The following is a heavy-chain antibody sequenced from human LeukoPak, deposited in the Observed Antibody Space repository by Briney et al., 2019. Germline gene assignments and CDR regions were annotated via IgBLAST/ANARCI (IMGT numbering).Heavy chain of an antibody. V-gene: IGHV1-18*01. CDR3: ARAPQYCSGGSCYFFAGREYYFDY. CDR2: ISAYNGNT. D-gene: IGHD2-15*01. CDR1: GYTFTSYG. Sequence: ASVKVSCKASGYTFTSYGISWVRQAPGQGLEWMGWISAYNGNTNYAQKLQGRVTMTTDTSPSTAYMELRSLRSDDTAVYYCARAPQYCSGGSCYFFAGREYYFDYWGQGTLVTVSS. J-gene: IGHJ4*02.